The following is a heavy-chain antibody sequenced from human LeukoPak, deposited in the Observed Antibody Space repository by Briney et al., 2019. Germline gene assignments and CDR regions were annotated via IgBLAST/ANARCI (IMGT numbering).Heavy chain of an antibody. CDR3: AKATGTGAFDI. CDR1: GFTFSDYA. CDR2: ISGSGATT. D-gene: IGHD1-7*01. V-gene: IGHV3-23*01. Sequence: GGSLRLSCAASGFTFSDYAMSWVRQAPGKGLEWVSTISGSGATTYYADSVKGRFTISRDNSKSTLFLQMNSLRAEDTAVYYCAKATGTGAFDIWGQGTMVTVSS. J-gene: IGHJ3*02.